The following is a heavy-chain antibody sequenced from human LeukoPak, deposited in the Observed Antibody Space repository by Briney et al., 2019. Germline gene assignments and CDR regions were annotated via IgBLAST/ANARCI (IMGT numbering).Heavy chain of an antibody. CDR2: IKSDGSIT. Sequence: GGSLRLSCAASGFTFRNHWMHWVRQAPGKGLVWVSRIKSDGSITTYADSVKGRFTISRDNAKSTLCLQMNSLRGEDTAVYYCTRDAAGLDYWGQGTLVTVSS. D-gene: IGHD1-14*01. V-gene: IGHV3-74*01. CDR3: TRDAAGLDY. J-gene: IGHJ4*02. CDR1: GFTFRNHW.